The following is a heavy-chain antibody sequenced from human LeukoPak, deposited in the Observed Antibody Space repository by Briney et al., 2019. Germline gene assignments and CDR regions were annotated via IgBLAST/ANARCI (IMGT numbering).Heavy chain of an antibody. Sequence: PGRSLRLSCPIFGPRPESYCPHWVRQPPGKGLEWVTFIPYSGRDENYADSVRGRFTISRDNSKNAVYLQMNSLRPDDTGIYYCVKDCGLGGSRDYWGQGTLVTVSS. J-gene: IGHJ4*02. CDR2: IPYSGRDE. V-gene: IGHV3-30*02. CDR1: GPRPESYC. D-gene: IGHD1-26*01. CDR3: VKDCGLGGSRDY.